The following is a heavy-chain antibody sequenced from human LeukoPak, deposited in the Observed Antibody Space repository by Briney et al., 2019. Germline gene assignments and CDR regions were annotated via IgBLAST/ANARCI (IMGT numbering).Heavy chain of an antibody. CDR3: AREGREEADYYGSGSYYTADY. D-gene: IGHD3-10*01. V-gene: IGHV1-69*13. CDR2: IIPIFGTA. J-gene: IGHJ4*02. Sequence: SVKVSCKASGYTFTSYGISWVRQAPGQGLEWMGGIIPIFGTANYAQKFQGRVTITADESTSTAYMELSSLRSEDTAVYYCAREGREEADYYGSGSYYTADYWGQGTLVTVSS. CDR1: GYTFTSYG.